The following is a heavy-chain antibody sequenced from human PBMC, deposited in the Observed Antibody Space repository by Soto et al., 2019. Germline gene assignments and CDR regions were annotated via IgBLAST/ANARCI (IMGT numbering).Heavy chain of an antibody. CDR3: AIEIDGYYSWFDP. CDR1: GYTFTSYA. V-gene: IGHV1-3*01. CDR2: INAGNGNT. Sequence: ASVKVSCKTSGYTFTSYAIQWVRQAPGQRLEWMGWINAGNGNTKYSQKFQDRLTITRDTSATTVYMELSSLTSEDTAVYFCAIEIDGYYSWFDPWGQAILVTVS. J-gene: IGHJ5*02. D-gene: IGHD3-3*01.